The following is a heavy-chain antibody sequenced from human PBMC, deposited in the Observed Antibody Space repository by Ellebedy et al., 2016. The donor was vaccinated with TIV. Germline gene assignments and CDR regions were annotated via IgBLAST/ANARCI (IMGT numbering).Heavy chain of an antibody. CDR3: ARADSSTWYEPYYYGMDV. V-gene: IGHV4-59*01. Sequence: MPSETLSLTCTVSGGSISSYYSRWIRQPPGNGLEWIGYVYYSGITNYNPSLKTRVTISVDTSKKEISLKLSSVTAADTAVYYCARADSSTWYEPYYYGMDVWGQGTTVTVS. CDR2: VYYSGIT. D-gene: IGHD6-13*01. J-gene: IGHJ6*02. CDR1: GGSISSYY.